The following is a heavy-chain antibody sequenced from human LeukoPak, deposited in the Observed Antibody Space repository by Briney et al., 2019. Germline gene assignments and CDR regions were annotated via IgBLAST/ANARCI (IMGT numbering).Heavy chain of an antibody. CDR1: GYTFTDHY. J-gene: IGHJ4*02. CDR3: ATDRLSQELLDY. Sequence: ALVKVSCKASGYTFTDHYIHWVRQAPGQGLEWMGWINPNSGGTDYAQKFQGRVTMTRDTSISTAYMELNRLRSDDTAVYFCATDRLSQELLDYWGQGTLVTVSS. D-gene: IGHD2-15*01. CDR2: INPNSGGT. V-gene: IGHV1-2*02.